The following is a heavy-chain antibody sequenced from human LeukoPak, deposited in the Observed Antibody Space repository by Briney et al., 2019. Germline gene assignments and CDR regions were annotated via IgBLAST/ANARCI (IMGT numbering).Heavy chain of an antibody. Sequence: SVKVSCKASGGTFSSYAISWVRQAPGQGLEWMGGIIPIFGTANYAQKFQGRVTMTRDTSISTAYMELSRLRSDDTAVYYCARDCGGDCYFDYWGQGTLVTVSS. CDR3: ARDCGGDCYFDY. CDR2: IIPIFGTA. V-gene: IGHV1-69*05. J-gene: IGHJ4*02. CDR1: GGTFSSYA. D-gene: IGHD2-21*02.